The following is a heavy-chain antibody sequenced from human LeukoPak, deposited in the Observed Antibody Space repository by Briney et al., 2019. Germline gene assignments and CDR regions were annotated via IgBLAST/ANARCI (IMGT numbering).Heavy chain of an antibody. D-gene: IGHD3-22*01. J-gene: IGHJ4*02. CDR2: INPNSGGT. CDR1: GYTFTGYY. CDR3: ARGLGYYDSSGYYPFDY. Sequence: ASVKVSCKASGYTFTGYYMHWVRQAPGQGLEWMGWINPNSGGTNYAQKFQGRVTMTRDTSISTAYMELSRLRSDDTAVYYCARGLGYYDSSGYYPFDYWGQGTLVTVSS. V-gene: IGHV1-2*02.